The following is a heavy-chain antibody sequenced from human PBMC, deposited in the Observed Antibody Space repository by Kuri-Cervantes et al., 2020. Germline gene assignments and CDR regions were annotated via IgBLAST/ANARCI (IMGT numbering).Heavy chain of an antibody. CDR1: GGSISSSSYY. V-gene: IGHV4-39*07. CDR2: IYHSGST. D-gene: IGHD6-19*01. CDR3: ARVRAVAGKRHYYYYYGMDV. Sequence: SETLSLTCTVSGGSISSSSYYWGWIRQPPGKGLEWIGEIYHSGSTNYNPSLKSRVTISVDTSKNQFSLKLSSVTAADTAVYYCARVRAVAGKRHYYYYYGMDVWGQGTTVTVSS. J-gene: IGHJ6*02.